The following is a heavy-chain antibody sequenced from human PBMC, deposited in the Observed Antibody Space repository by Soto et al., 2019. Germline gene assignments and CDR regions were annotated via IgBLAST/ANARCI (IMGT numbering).Heavy chain of an antibody. CDR3: ARGRGGTYDAFDI. CDR2: IYYSGTT. J-gene: IGHJ3*02. CDR1: SGSIGTYF. V-gene: IGHV4-59*01. Sequence: PSETLSLTCTVSSGSIGTYFWSWIRQPPGKGLEWIGYIYYSGTTNYNPSLKSRVTIFLGTSKNQFSLRLSSVTAADTAVYYCARGRGGTYDAFDIWGQGTLVTVSS. D-gene: IGHD1-26*01.